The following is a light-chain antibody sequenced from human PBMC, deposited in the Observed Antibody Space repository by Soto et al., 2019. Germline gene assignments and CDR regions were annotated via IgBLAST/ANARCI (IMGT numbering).Light chain of an antibody. V-gene: IGLV2-14*01. CDR1: SRDDGGYNY. CDR3: SSYTSSSTWV. CDR2: DVS. Sequence: QSVLTQPASVYGSPGQSITIVCTGTSRDDGGYNYVSWYQQHPGKAPKLMIYDVSIRPSGVSNRFSGSKSGNTASLTISGLQAEDEADYYCSSYTSSSTWVFGGGTQLTVL. J-gene: IGLJ7*01.